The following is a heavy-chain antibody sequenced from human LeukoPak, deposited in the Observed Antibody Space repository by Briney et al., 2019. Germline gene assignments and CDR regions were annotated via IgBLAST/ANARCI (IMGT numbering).Heavy chain of an antibody. CDR1: GFDLSDYY. CDR2: ITTSGSTI. Sequence: GGSLRLSCEASGFDLSDYYMTWIRQTPGRGLEGGSYITTSGSTIYYADSVKGRFTISRDNSKNSLLLHMNSLRAEDTAIYYCARDGANSNWNDPRNWFDPWGQGTLVIVSS. V-gene: IGHV3-11*01. D-gene: IGHD1-1*01. CDR3: ARDGANSNWNDPRNWFDP. J-gene: IGHJ5*02.